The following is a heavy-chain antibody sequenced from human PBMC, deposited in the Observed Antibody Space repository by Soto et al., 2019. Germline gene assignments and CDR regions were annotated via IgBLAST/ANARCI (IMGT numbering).Heavy chain of an antibody. J-gene: IGHJ4*02. Sequence: EVQLVESGGGLVKPGGSLRLSCAASGFTFSNAWMTWVRQAPGKGLEWVGHIKSKIDGGTTDYAAPVKGRFTISRDDSKNTLYLQMNSLQTEDTALYYCTTSSGWYLRGPETDYWGQGTLVTVSS. CDR1: GFTFSNAW. V-gene: IGHV3-15*07. CDR2: IKSKIDGGTT. D-gene: IGHD6-19*01. CDR3: TTSSGWYLRGPETDY.